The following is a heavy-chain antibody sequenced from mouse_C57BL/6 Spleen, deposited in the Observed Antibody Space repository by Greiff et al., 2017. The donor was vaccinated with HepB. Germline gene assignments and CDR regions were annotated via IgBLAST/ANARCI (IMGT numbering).Heavy chain of an antibody. CDR2: FHPYNDDT. Sequence: VKLMESGAELVKPGASVKMSCKASGYTFTTYPIEWMKQNHGKSLEWIGNFHPYNDDTKYNEKFKGKATLTVEKSSSTVYLELSRLTSDDSAVYYCARAGNYVRYFDVWGTGTTVTVSS. CDR1: GYTFTTYP. D-gene: IGHD2-1*01. J-gene: IGHJ1*03. CDR3: ARAGNYVRYFDV. V-gene: IGHV1-47*01.